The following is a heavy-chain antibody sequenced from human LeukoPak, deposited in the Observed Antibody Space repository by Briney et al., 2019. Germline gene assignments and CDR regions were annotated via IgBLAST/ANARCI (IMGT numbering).Heavy chain of an antibody. CDR1: GYTFSSYY. Sequence: ASVKVSCKASGYTFSSYYMHWVRQAPGQGLEWMGIINPTGGGTNYAQKFQGRVTMTRDTSTSTVYMELSSLRSEETAVYYCARVPGDGYKFSFDYWGQGTLVTVSS. D-gene: IGHD5-24*01. V-gene: IGHV1-46*01. CDR3: ARVPGDGYKFSFDY. J-gene: IGHJ4*02. CDR2: INPTGGGT.